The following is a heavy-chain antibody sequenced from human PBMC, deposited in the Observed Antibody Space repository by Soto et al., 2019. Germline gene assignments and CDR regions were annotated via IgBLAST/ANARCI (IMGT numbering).Heavy chain of an antibody. Sequence: PSETLSLTCTVSGGSISSGGYYWSWIRQHPGKGLEWIGYIYYSGSTYYNPSLKSRVTIAVDTSKNQFSLKLISVTAADTAVYYCARERLLWFGESYGMDVWGQGTTVTVSS. CDR1: GGSISSGGYY. CDR2: IYYSGST. V-gene: IGHV4-31*03. D-gene: IGHD3-10*01. J-gene: IGHJ6*02. CDR3: ARERLLWFGESYGMDV.